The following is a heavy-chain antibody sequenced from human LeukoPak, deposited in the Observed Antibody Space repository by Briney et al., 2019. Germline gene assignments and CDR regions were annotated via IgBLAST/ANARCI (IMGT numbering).Heavy chain of an antibody. D-gene: IGHD1-1*01. CDR2: ISSSSSYI. CDR3: ARGTEIEAFDI. J-gene: IGHJ3*02. CDR1: GFTFSSYS. V-gene: IGHV3-21*01. Sequence: PGGSLRLSCAASGFTFSSYSMNWVRQAPGKGLEWVSSISSSSSYIYYADSVEGRFTISRDNAKTSLYLQMNSLRAEDTAVYYCARGTEIEAFDIWGQGTMVTVSS.